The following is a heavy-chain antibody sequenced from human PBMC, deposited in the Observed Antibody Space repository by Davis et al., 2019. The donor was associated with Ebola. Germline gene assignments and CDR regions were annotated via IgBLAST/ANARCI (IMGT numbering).Heavy chain of an antibody. CDR3: ARAPNYDVLTGTSSYYFDY. CDR2: ISGFNTNT. CDR1: GYTFTSYG. Sequence: ASVKVSCKSSGYTFTSYGLVWVRQDPGLGLEGMGWISGFNTNTNFAQKFQGRVTVSKDTSTNTAYMDLRSLTSDDTAIYYCARAPNYDVLTGTSSYYFDYWGQGTLVTVSS. V-gene: IGHV1-18*04. D-gene: IGHD3-9*01. J-gene: IGHJ4*02.